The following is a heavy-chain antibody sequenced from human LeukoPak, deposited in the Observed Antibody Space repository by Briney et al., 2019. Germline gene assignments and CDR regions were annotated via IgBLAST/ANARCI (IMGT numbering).Heavy chain of an antibody. Sequence: SETLSLTCTVSGYSISSIHCWGWIRQPPGKGLEWIGSICQSGSTYYSPSLKSRVILSLDTSNNQFSLRLSSVTAADTAVYFCARVGSGLNLYYFDYWGQGILVTVSS. V-gene: IGHV4-38-2*02. CDR1: GYSISSIHC. D-gene: IGHD3-3*01. CDR3: ARVGSGLNLYYFDY. CDR2: ICQSGST. J-gene: IGHJ4*02.